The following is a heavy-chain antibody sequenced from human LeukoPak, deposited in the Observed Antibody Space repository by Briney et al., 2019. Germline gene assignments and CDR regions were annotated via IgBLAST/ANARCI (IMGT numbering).Heavy chain of an antibody. J-gene: IGHJ4*02. CDR3: AKDLGCSGGSCYTQPDY. Sequence: PGGSLRLSCAASGFTVSGNYMSWVRQAPGKGLEWVSVIYTAGSTSYADSVKGRFTLSRDNSKNTLYLQMNSLRAEDTAVYYCAKDLGCSGGSCYTQPDYWGQGTLVTVSS. D-gene: IGHD2-15*01. CDR2: IYTAGST. CDR1: GFTVSGNY. V-gene: IGHV3-53*01.